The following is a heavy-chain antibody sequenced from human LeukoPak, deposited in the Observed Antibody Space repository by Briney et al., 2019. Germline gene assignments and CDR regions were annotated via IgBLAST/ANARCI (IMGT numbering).Heavy chain of an antibody. Sequence: SETLSLTCTVSGGSISSGGYYWSWIRQHPGKGLEWIGYIYYSGSAYYNPSLKSRVTISVAKSKNQFSLKLSSVTAADTAVYYCARAPGTTGTPLINYWGQGTLVTVSS. V-gene: IGHV4-31*03. CDR2: IYYSGSA. CDR3: ARAPGTTGTPLINY. D-gene: IGHD1-1*01. J-gene: IGHJ4*02. CDR1: GGSISSGGYY.